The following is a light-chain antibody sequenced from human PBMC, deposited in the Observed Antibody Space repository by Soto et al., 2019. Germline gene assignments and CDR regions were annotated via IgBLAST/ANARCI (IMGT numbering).Light chain of an antibody. Sequence: SDELTQPPSVSVAPGQTASISCGGTNIASKSVHWYQQKPGQAPVVVVYDDSDRPSGIPERFSGSNSGNAATLTISRVEAGDEADYYCQVWDTSSEYVFGTGTKLTVL. CDR2: DDS. V-gene: IGLV3-21*02. CDR3: QVWDTSSEYV. CDR1: NIASKS. J-gene: IGLJ1*01.